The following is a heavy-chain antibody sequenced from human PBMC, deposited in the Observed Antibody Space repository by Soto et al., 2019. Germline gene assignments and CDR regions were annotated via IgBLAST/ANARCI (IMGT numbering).Heavy chain of an antibody. Sequence: GGSLRLSCAASGFTFSSYAMSWVRQAPGTGLEWVSAISGSGGSTYYADSVKGRFTISRDNSKNTLYLQMNSLRAGDTAVYYCAKGSSGYLYYFDYWGQGTLVTVSS. CDR1: GFTFSSYA. CDR2: ISGSGGST. V-gene: IGHV3-23*01. D-gene: IGHD3-22*01. CDR3: AKGSSGYLYYFDY. J-gene: IGHJ4*02.